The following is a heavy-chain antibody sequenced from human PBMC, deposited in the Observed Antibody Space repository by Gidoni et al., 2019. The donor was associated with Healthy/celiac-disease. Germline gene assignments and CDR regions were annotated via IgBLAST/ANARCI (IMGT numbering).Heavy chain of an antibody. V-gene: IGHV4-39*01. CDR2: IYYSGST. J-gene: IGHJ4*02. CDR3: ARFPADYYDSSGYIF. Sequence: QLQLQESGPGLVKPSETLSLTCTVSGGSISSSSYYWGWIRQPPGKGLEWIGSIYYSGSTYYNPSLKSRVTISVDTSKNQFSLKLSSVTAADTAVYYCARFPADYYDSSGYIFWGQGTLVTVSS. D-gene: IGHD3-22*01. CDR1: GGSISSSSYY.